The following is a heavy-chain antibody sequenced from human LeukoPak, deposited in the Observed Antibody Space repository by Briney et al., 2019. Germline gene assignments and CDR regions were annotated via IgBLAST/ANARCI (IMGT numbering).Heavy chain of an antibody. J-gene: IGHJ4*02. V-gene: IGHV1-2*02. CDR3: ARDGPGEKSNFDF. CDR1: GYSFTDYY. CDR2: ISPKSGGT. Sequence: ASVKVSCKASGYSFTDYYLHWVRQAPGQGLEWMGWISPKSGGTKYAQKFQGRVTMTRDTSINTAYMELSRLRSDDTAVYYFARDGPGEKSNFDFWGQGTLVTVSS. D-gene: IGHD1-26*01.